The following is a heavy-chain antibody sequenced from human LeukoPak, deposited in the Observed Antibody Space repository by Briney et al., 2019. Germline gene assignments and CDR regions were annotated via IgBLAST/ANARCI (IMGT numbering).Heavy chain of an antibody. D-gene: IGHD6-13*01. CDR1: GFTFSGYG. Sequence: PGRSLRLSCAASGFTFSGYGMHWVRQAPGKGLEWVAVIWYDGSNKYYADSVKGRFTISRDNSKNTLYLQMNSLRAEDTAVYYCASWAAAGTDYWGQGTLVTVSS. CDR2: IWYDGSNK. CDR3: ASWAAAGTDY. J-gene: IGHJ4*02. V-gene: IGHV3-33*01.